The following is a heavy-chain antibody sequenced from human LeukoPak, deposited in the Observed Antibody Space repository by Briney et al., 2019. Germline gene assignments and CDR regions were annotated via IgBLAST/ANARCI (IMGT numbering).Heavy chain of an antibody. V-gene: IGHV4-34*01. D-gene: IGHD3-3*01. J-gene: IGHJ4*02. Sequence: SETLSLTCAVYGGSFSGYYWSWIRQPPGKGLEWIGEINHSGSTNYNPSLKSRVTISVDTSKNQFSLKLSSVTAADTAVYYCARVKDFWSGYYPDYWGREPWSPSPQ. CDR3: ARVKDFWSGYYPDY. CDR2: INHSGST. CDR1: GGSFSGYY.